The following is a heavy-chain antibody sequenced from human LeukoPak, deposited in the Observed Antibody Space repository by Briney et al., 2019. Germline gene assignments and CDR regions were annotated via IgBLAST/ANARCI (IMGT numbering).Heavy chain of an antibody. CDR3: VRSMSGRNDF. Sequence: GGSLRLSCAASGFTFSGYWMHWVRQAPGKGLMWVARISDVGTRTDYADSVRGRFTITRDNAMNTIDLQMNSLAAEDTAVYYCVRSMSGRNDFWGQGTVVSVAS. D-gene: IGHD3-3*01. V-gene: IGHV3-74*01. J-gene: IGHJ4*02. CDR1: GFTFSGYW. CDR2: ISDVGTRT.